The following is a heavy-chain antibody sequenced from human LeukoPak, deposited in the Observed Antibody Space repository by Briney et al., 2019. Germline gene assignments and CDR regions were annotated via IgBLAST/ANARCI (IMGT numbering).Heavy chain of an antibody. J-gene: IGHJ4*02. V-gene: IGHV6-1*01. CDR1: GDSVSSNSAA. Sequence: SQTLSLTCAISGDSVSSNSAAWSWVRQSPTRGLEWLGRTYYGSKWYNDYAVSVKSRITINPDTSKNQFSLQLNSVTPEDTAVYYCARDTMNRLSEYYFDYWGQGTLVTVSS. D-gene: IGHD3-3*01. CDR3: ARDTMNRLSEYYFDY. CDR2: TYYGSKWYN.